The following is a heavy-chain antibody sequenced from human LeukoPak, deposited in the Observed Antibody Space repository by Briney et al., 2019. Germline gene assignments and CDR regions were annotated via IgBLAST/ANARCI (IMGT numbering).Heavy chain of an antibody. Sequence: GGSLRLSCAASGFTVSSNYMSWVRQAPGKGLEWVSVIYSGGSTYYADSVKGRFTISRDNSKNTLYLQMNSLRAEDTAVYYCARLNYDILTGYGGSYYYYYMDVWGKGTTVTVSS. CDR1: GFTVSSNY. D-gene: IGHD3-9*01. CDR3: ARLNYDILTGYGGSYYYYYMDV. CDR2: IYSGGST. V-gene: IGHV3-66*01. J-gene: IGHJ6*03.